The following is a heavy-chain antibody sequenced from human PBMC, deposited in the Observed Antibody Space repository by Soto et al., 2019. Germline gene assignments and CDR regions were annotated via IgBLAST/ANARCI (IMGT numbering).Heavy chain of an antibody. J-gene: IGHJ6*02. CDR2: IGTAGDP. CDR1: GFTFSSYD. V-gene: IGHV3-13*05. D-gene: IGHD2-2*02. CDR3: AKDGTTAGIHYYGMDV. Sequence: EVQLVESGGGLVQPGGSLRLSCAASGFTFSSYDMHWVRQATGKGLEWVSAIGTAGDPYYPGSVKGRFTISRENAKNTLFLQMNSLRAEDTALYFCAKDGTTAGIHYYGMDVWGQGTTVTVSS.